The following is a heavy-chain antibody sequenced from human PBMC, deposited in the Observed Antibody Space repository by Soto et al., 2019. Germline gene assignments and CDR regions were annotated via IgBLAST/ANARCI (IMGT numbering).Heavy chain of an antibody. CDR2: INPNSGAT. J-gene: IGHJ5*02. Sequence: ASVKVSCKASGYTFAGYFIHWLRHAPGQGLEWMGRINPNSGATNYARKFQDRVTMTRDTSINTAYMELSSLRSDDTAIYYCANLPITPDWFDPWGQCTLVTVSS. V-gene: IGHV1-2*06. D-gene: IGHD2-15*01. CDR3: ANLPITPDWFDP. CDR1: GYTFAGYF.